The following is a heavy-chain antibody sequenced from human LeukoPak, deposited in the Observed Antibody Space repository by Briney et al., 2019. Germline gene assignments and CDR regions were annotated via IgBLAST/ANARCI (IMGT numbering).Heavy chain of an antibody. Sequence: GGSLRLSCAASGFTFSSSTMNWVRQAPGKGLEWVSSISSTSTSINYADSVRGRFTISRDDSKNSLYLHMNSLRADDTAIYYCARDSNTGFFDYWGQGTLVTVSS. D-gene: IGHD5-18*01. J-gene: IGHJ4*02. CDR1: GFTFSSST. CDR2: ISSTSTSI. V-gene: IGHV3-21*04. CDR3: ARDSNTGFFDY.